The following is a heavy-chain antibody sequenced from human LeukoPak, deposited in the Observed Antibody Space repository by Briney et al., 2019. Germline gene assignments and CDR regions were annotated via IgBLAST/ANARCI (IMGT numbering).Heavy chain of an antibody. CDR3: ARGKVVAGTPGQNSWDY. D-gene: IGHD6-19*01. V-gene: IGHV4-4*07. J-gene: IGHJ4*02. CDR1: GGSISSYY. CDR2: IRTSGDT. Sequence: SETLSLTCTVSGGSISSYYWNWIRQPAGKGLEWIGRIRTSGDTSYNPSLKSRVTVSVDTSRNQFSLKLSAVTAADTAVYYCARGKVVAGTPGQNSWDYCGQGTLVTVSS.